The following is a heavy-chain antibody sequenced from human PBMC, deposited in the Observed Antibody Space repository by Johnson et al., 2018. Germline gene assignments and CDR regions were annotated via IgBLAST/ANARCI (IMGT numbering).Heavy chain of an antibody. CDR1: GFTFSTYD. Sequence: VQLQQSGGGVVQPGRSLRLSCAASGFTFSTYDMHWVRQVTGKGLEWVSAIGSTGDTYYSDSVKGRFTISRDNAKNSLSFQMNNLRAEETAVYYRARYGGGYYYVSRGGYYYYMDVWGKGTAVTVSS. CDR3: ARYGGGYYYVSRGGYYYYMDV. D-gene: IGHD3-22*01. V-gene: IGHV3-13*01. J-gene: IGHJ6*03. CDR2: IGSTGDT.